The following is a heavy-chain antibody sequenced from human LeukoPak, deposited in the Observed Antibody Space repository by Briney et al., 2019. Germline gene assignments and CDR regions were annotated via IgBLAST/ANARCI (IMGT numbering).Heavy chain of an antibody. CDR1: GYTFTSYG. CDR2: ISAYNGNT. V-gene: IGHV1-18*01. Sequence: ASVKVSCKASGYTFTSYGISWVRQAPGQGIEWMGWISAYNGNTNYVQKLQGRVTMTTDTSTSTAYMELRSLRSDDTAVYYCARYQQGVLRYFDWLLYFDYWGQGTLVTVSS. J-gene: IGHJ4*02. CDR3: ARYQQGVLRYFDWLLYFDY. D-gene: IGHD3-9*01.